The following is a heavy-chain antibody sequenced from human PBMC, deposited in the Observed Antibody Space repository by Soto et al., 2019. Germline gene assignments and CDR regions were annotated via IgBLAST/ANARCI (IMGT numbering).Heavy chain of an antibody. Sequence: QVQLVQSGAEVKKPGSSVKVSCKASGDTFTSYAISWVRQAPGQGPEWMGGLIPIFDTPKYAQKFQGRGTITADESTRPANMELSSLKFEDTLVYYCARALGERLFGAMEAWGQGTTVTVSS. CDR1: GDTFTSYA. V-gene: IGHV1-69*01. J-gene: IGHJ6*02. D-gene: IGHD3-16*01. CDR3: ARALGERLFGAMEA. CDR2: LIPIFDTP.